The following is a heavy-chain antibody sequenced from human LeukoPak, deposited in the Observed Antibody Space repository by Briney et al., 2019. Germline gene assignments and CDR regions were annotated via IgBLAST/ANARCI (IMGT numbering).Heavy chain of an antibody. J-gene: IGHJ4*02. CDR2: ISSGGSSI. CDR1: GFTFSSYE. D-gene: IGHD4-11*01. CDR3: ARLNPPYSSDY. V-gene: IGHV3-48*03. Sequence: GGSPRLSCAASGFTFSSYEMNWVRQAPGKGLEWVSYISSGGSSIYYADSVKGRFTISRDNAKNSLYLQMNSLRADDTAVYFCARLNPPYSSDYWGQGTLVTVSS.